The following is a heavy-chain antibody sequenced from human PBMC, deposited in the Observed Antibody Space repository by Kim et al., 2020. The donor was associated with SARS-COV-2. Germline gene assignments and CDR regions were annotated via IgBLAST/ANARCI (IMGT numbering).Heavy chain of an antibody. D-gene: IGHD5-18*01. V-gene: IGHV4-4*02. J-gene: IGHJ6*02. CDR1: GGSISSSNW. CDR2: IYHSGST. Sequence: SETLSLTCAVSGGSISSSNWWRWVHQPPGKGLGWIGEIYHSGSTNYNPSLKSRVTISIDKSKNQFSLKLSSVTAADTAVYYCARDLTRGSAMVTDGNYYGMDVWGQGTTVTVSS. CDR3: ARDLTRGSAMVTDGNYYGMDV.